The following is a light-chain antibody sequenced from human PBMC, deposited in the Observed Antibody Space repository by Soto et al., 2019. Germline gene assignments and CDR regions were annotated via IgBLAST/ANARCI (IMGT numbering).Light chain of an antibody. Sequence: DIMMTLSPDSLAVSLGERATINCRSSQSVLYSSNNKNYLAWYQQKPGQPPKLLIYWASTRESGVPDRFSGSGSGTDFALTISSLQAEDVAVYYCQQYYSTPFTFGPGTKVDVK. CDR1: QSVLYSSNNKNY. V-gene: IGKV4-1*01. CDR2: WAS. J-gene: IGKJ3*01. CDR3: QQYYSTPFT.